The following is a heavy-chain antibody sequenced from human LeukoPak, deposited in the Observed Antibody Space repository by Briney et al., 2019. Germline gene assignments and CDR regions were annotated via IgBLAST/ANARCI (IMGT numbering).Heavy chain of an antibody. CDR3: ARGHGDDAFDI. V-gene: IGHV4-59*01. CDR2: IYYSGST. J-gene: IGHJ3*02. CDR1: GGSISSYY. Sequence: SETLSLSCTVGGGSISSYYWSWIRQPPGKGLGLWGYIYYSGSTNYNPSLKSRVTISVDTAKNQSSLKLSSVTAADTAVYYCARGHGDDAFDIWGQGTTVTVSS. D-gene: IGHD7-27*01.